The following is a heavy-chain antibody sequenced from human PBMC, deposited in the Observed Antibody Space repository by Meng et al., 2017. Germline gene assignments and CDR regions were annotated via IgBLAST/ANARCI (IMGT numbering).Heavy chain of an antibody. J-gene: IGHJ4*01. V-gene: IGHV3-33*01. Sequence: GESLKISCAASGFTFSSYGMHWVRHAPGKGLEWVAVIWYDGSNKYYADSVKGRFTISRDNSKNTLYLQMNSLRAEDTAVYYCARDYGSGSYFYWGQGTQVTVSS. D-gene: IGHD3-10*01. CDR3: ARDYGSGSYFY. CDR2: IWYDGSNK. CDR1: GFTFSSYG.